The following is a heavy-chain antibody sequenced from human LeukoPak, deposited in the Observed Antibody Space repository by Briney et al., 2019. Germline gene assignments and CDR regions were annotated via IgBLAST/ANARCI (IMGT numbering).Heavy chain of an antibody. D-gene: IGHD7-27*01. J-gene: IGHJ5*02. CDR1: GDSVRSFH. V-gene: IGHV4-59*05. Sequence: SETLSLTCTVSGDSVRSFHWSWIRQPPGKGLEWIGSIYDSGSTYYNPSLKSRVTISVDTSKNQFSLKLNSVTAADTAVYYCARHSGPWGQGTLVTVSS. CDR3: ARHSGP. CDR2: IYDSGST.